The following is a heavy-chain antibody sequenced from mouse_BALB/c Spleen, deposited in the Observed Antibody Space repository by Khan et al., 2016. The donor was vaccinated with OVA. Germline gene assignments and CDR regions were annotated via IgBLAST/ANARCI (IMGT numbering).Heavy chain of an antibody. CDR1: GYTFTDYA. V-gene: IGHV1S137*01. J-gene: IGHJ4*01. CDR2: ISTYYGDA. D-gene: IGHD1-2*01. Sequence: VQLVESGAELVRPGVSVKISCKGSGYTFTDYAMHWVKQSHAKSLEWIGVISTYYGDASYNQKFKGKATMTVDKSSSTAYMELARLTSEDSAIYYCARPSTATARDDWGQGTSVTVSS. CDR3: ARPSTATARDD.